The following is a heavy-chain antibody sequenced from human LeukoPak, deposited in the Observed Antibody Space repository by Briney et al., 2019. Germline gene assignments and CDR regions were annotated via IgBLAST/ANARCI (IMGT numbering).Heavy chain of an antibody. D-gene: IGHD2-21*01. V-gene: IGHV3-7*01. CDR1: GFTFKKYW. CDR3: ANHFACGSETCPSFDD. Sequence: PGGSLRLSCAASGFTFKKYWMNWVRQVPGKGLECLANIKEDGSETYYPDSVKGRFTISRDNAKNSVSLQMNNLRAEDTAVYYCANHFACGSETCPSFDDWGQGTLVTVSS. J-gene: IGHJ4*02. CDR2: IKEDGSET.